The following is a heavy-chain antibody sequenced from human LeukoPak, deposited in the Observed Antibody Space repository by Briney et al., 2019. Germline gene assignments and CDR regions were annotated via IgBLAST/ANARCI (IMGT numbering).Heavy chain of an antibody. CDR3: ARDGGWRSDDY. CDR1: GLTFSSYS. Sequence: GGSLRLSCAASGLTFSSYSMNWVRQAPGKGLEWLSYISSSSSTIYYADSVKGRFTISRDNAKNSLYLQMNSLRAEDTAMYYCARDGGWRSDDYWGQGTLVTVSS. D-gene: IGHD3-16*01. V-gene: IGHV3-48*01. J-gene: IGHJ4*02. CDR2: ISSSSSTI.